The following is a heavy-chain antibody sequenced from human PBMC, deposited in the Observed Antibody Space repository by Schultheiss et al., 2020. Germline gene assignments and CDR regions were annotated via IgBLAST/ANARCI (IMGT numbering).Heavy chain of an antibody. J-gene: IGHJ3*02. CDR3: ARDVSSGWYYFGAFDI. D-gene: IGHD6-19*01. V-gene: IGHV3-7*01. CDR1: GFTFSSYW. Sequence: GESLKISCAASGFTFSSYWMSWVRQAPGKGLEWVANIKQDGSEKYYVDSVKGRFTISRDNAKNSLYLQMNSLRAEDTAVYYCARDVSSGWYYFGAFDIWGQGTMVTVSS. CDR2: IKQDGSEK.